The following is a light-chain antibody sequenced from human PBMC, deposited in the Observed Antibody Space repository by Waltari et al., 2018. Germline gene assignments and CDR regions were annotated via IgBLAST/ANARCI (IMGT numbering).Light chain of an antibody. J-gene: IGKJ1*01. V-gene: IGKV4-1*01. Sequence: QGVLYNSNDKNYLAWYQQKPGQPPRLLIYWASTRESGVPDRFSGSGSGTDFTLTISNLQAEDVAVYYCQQYYRSRTFGQGTKVEIK. CDR1: QGVLYNSNDKNY. CDR3: QQYYRSRT. CDR2: WAS.